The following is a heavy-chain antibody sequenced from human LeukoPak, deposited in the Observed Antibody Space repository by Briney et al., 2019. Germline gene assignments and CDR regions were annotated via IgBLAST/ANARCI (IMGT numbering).Heavy chain of an antibody. CDR1: GYTFTSYG. CDR2: ISAYNGNT. Sequence: ASVKASCKASGYTFTSYGISWVRQAPGQGLEWMGWISAYNGNTNYAQELQGRVTMTTDTSTSTAYMELRSLRSDDTAVYYCARDHRQQLVLYSDAFDIWGQGTMVTVSS. V-gene: IGHV1-18*01. J-gene: IGHJ3*02. CDR3: ARDHRQQLVLYSDAFDI. D-gene: IGHD6-13*01.